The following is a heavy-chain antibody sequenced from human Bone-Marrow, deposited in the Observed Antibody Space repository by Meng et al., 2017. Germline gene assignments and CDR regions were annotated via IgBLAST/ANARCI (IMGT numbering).Heavy chain of an antibody. CDR3: ARDDWNYRGYYYGMDV. CDR2: IYYSGST. CDR1: GFTFSDYY. Sequence: GSLRLSCAASGFTFSDYYMSWIRQAPGKGLEWIGYIYYSGSTNYNPSLKSRVTISVDKSKNQFSLKLSSVTAADTAVYYCARDDWNYRGYYYGMDVWGQGTTVTVSS. V-gene: IGHV4-59*12. D-gene: IGHD1-7*01. J-gene: IGHJ6*02.